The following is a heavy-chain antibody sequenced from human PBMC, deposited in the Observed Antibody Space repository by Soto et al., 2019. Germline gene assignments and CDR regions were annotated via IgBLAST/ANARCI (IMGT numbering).Heavy chain of an antibody. CDR3: ARGVTMVRGVIHTPYFDY. Sequence: QVQLQESGPGLVKPSQTLSLTCTVSGGSISSGGYFWSWIHQHPGKGLEWIGYIYYSGSTYYNPSLKSRLTISVDTSKNQFSLKLSSVTAADTAVYYCARGVTMVRGVIHTPYFDYWGQGTLVTVSS. CDR2: IYYSGST. J-gene: IGHJ4*02. D-gene: IGHD3-10*01. V-gene: IGHV4-31*03. CDR1: GGSISSGGYF.